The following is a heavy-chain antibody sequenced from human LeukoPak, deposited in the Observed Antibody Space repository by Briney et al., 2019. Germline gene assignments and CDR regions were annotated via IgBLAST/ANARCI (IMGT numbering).Heavy chain of an antibody. Sequence: SETLSLTCTVSGGSISSGSYYWSWIRQPAGKGLEWIGRIYTSGSTNYNPSLKSRVTISVSTSKNQFSLKLSSVTAADTAVYYCARVTPLGRFGEYDRGFDYWGQGTLVTVSS. CDR2: IYTSGST. V-gene: IGHV4-61*02. D-gene: IGHD3-10*01. J-gene: IGHJ4*02. CDR3: ARVTPLGRFGEYDRGFDY. CDR1: GGSISSGSYY.